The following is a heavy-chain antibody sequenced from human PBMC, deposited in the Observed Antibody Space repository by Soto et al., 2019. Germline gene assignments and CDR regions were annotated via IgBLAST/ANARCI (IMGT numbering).Heavy chain of an antibody. CDR3: TRDGPIGYSSSWYPPGYYYYGMDV. J-gene: IGHJ6*02. D-gene: IGHD6-13*01. CDR1: GFTFGDYA. V-gene: IGHV3-49*03. Sequence: GSLGISCTASGFTFGDYAFSLFRQAPGEGLEWGSFIRNKAYGGTTEYAASVKGRFTISRDDSKSIAYLQMNSLKTEDTAVYYCTRDGPIGYSSSWYPPGYYYYGMDVXGQGTTVTVSS. CDR2: IRNKAYGGTT.